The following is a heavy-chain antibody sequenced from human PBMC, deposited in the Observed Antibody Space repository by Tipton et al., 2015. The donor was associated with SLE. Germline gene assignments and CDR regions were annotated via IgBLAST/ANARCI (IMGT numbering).Heavy chain of an antibody. D-gene: IGHD6-13*01. J-gene: IGHJ4*02. CDR2: IKSDGSTT. CDR1: GFTFNNYW. Sequence: SLRLSCAASGFTFNNYWMYWVRQAPGKGLVWVSGIKSDGSTTSYADSVKGRFTISRNNAKNTLHLQMNSLRAEDTAVYYCARGGGAASFAYWGQGALVTVSS. V-gene: IGHV3-74*01. CDR3: ARGGGAASFAY.